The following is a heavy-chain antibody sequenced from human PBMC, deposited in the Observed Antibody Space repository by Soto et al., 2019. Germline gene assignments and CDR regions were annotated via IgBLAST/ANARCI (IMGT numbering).Heavy chain of an antibody. CDR1: GYTFTGYY. CDR2: INPNSGGT. D-gene: IGHD6-6*01. J-gene: IGHJ4*02. Sequence: ASVKVSCKASGYTFTGYYMHWVRQAPGQGLEWMGWINPNSGGTNYAQKFQGRVTMTRDTSISTAYMELSRLRSDDTAVYYCARVRGYSSSSDFDYWGQGTLVTVS. V-gene: IGHV1-2*02. CDR3: ARVRGYSSSSDFDY.